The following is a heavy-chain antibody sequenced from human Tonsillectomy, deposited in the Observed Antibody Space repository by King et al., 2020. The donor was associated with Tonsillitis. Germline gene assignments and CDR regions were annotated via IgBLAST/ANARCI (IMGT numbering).Heavy chain of an antibody. D-gene: IGHD3-22*01. CDR1: GFIFNNYD. J-gene: IGHJ3*02. CDR3: ARDEGADYYDSGRGAFDI. CDR2: LSSTGRYI. V-gene: IGHV3-21*01. Sequence: VQLVESGGGLVRPGWSLRLSCATSGFIFNNYDMNWVRQAPGKGLEWVSSLSSTGRYIYYADSVKGRFTISRDNAKKSLSLLMNSLRVEDTAVYFCARDEGADYYDSGRGAFDIWGHGTMVTVSS.